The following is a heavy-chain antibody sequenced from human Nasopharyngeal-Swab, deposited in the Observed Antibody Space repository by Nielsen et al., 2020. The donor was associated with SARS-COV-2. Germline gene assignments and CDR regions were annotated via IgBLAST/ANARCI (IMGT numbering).Heavy chain of an antibody. CDR3: ARSHSSSWDY. D-gene: IGHD6-13*01. Sequence: GESLKISYAASGFTFSSYSMNWVRQAPGKGLEWVSSISSSSSYIYYADPVKGRFTISRDNAKNSLYLQMNSLRAEDTAVYYCARSHSSSWDYWGQGTLVTVSS. V-gene: IGHV3-21*04. J-gene: IGHJ4*02. CDR1: GFTFSSYS. CDR2: ISSSSSYI.